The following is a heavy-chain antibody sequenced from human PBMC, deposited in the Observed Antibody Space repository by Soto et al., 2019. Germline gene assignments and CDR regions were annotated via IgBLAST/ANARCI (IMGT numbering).Heavy chain of an antibody. Sequence: QVQLVQSGAEVKKPGSSMKVSCKASGGTFSSYAFSWVRQAPGQGLEWLGGIIPVFGTSNYAQKFQGRVTLTADESTSTAYMELSSLRSEDTAVYYCASLPMHSSGWYAFDSWGQGTLVTVSS. CDR1: GGTFSSYA. CDR2: IIPVFGTS. CDR3: ASLPMHSSGWYAFDS. D-gene: IGHD6-19*01. V-gene: IGHV1-69*12. J-gene: IGHJ4*02.